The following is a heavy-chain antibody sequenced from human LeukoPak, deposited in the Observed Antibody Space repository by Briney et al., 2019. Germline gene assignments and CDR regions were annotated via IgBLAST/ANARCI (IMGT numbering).Heavy chain of an antibody. CDR2: ITPFNGNT. V-gene: IGHV1-45*02. Sequence: ASVKVSCTASGYTFTYRYLHWVRQAPGQALEWMGWITPFNGNTNYAQKFQDRVTITRDRSMSTAYMELSSLRSEDTAMYYCAKSIAALGWFDPRGQGTLVTVSS. D-gene: IGHD6-6*01. J-gene: IGHJ5*02. CDR3: AKSIAALGWFDP. CDR1: GYTFTYRY.